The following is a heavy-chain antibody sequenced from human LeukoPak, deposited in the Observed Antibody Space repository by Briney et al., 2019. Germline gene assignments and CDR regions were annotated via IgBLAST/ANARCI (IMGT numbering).Heavy chain of an antibody. J-gene: IGHJ4*02. Sequence: SVKVSCKASGGTFSSHAISWVRQAPGQGLEWMGGIIPIFGTANYAQKFQGRVTITADESTSTAYMELSSLRSEDTAVYYCATGDSSPTRIDYWGQGTLVTVSS. CDR3: ATGDSSPTRIDY. CDR1: GGTFSSHA. V-gene: IGHV1-69*13. D-gene: IGHD3-22*01. CDR2: IIPIFGTA.